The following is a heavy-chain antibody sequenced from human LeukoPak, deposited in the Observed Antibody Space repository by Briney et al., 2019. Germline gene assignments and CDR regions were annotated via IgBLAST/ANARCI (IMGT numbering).Heavy chain of an antibody. CDR2: ISGSAGGA. CDR1: GFTFSSYA. V-gene: IGHV3-23*01. D-gene: IGHD6-13*01. CDR3: AKDPALHSSSWYYFDY. Sequence: GGSLRLSCAASGFTFSSYAMSWVRQGQGKGLEWVSAISGSAGGAYYADSVKGRFTISRDNSKNTLYLQMNSLRAEDTAVYYCAKDPALHSSSWYYFDYWGQGTLVTVSS. J-gene: IGHJ4*02.